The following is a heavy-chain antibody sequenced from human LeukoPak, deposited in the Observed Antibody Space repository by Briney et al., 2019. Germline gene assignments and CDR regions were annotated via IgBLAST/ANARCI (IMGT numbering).Heavy chain of an antibody. CDR3: ARGDSDYYDTRGYAFEY. V-gene: IGHV3-21*01. J-gene: IGHJ4*02. D-gene: IGHD3-22*01. CDR1: GFTFSSYS. CDR2: ITGNSAYT. Sequence: PGGSLRLSCAASGFTFSSYSMNWVRQAPGKGLEWVSSITGNSAYTHYADSVRGRFTISRDNSKNSLYLQLNNLRVEDTALYYCARGDSDYYDTRGYAFEYWGQGTLVAVSS.